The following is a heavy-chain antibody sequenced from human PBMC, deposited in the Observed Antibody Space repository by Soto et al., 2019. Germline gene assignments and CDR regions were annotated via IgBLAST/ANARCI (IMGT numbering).Heavy chain of an antibody. Sequence: EVQLLESGGGLVQPGGSLRLSCAASGFTFSSYAMSWVRQAPGKGLEWVSAISGSGGSTYYADSVKGRFTISRDNSKNTLYLQMNSLRAEDTAVYSCAKSPLGPGITGNTSTLSYWGQGTLVTVSS. CDR2: ISGSGGST. CDR1: GFTFSSYA. J-gene: IGHJ4*02. D-gene: IGHD1-7*01. V-gene: IGHV3-23*01. CDR3: AKSPLGPGITGNTSTLSY.